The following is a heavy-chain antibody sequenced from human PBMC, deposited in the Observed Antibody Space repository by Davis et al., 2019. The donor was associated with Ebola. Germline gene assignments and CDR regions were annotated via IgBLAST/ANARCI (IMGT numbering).Heavy chain of an antibody. CDR3: ARQWHSSSWYSRDY. V-gene: IGHV4-34*01. CDR1: GGSFSGYY. CDR2: INHSGST. Sequence: SETLSLTCAVYGGSFSGYYWTWIRQPPGKGLEWIGEINHSGSTNYNPSLKSRVTVSVDTSKNQFSLKLSSVTAADTAVYYCARQWHSSSWYSRDYWGQGTLVTVSS. J-gene: IGHJ4*02. D-gene: IGHD6-13*01.